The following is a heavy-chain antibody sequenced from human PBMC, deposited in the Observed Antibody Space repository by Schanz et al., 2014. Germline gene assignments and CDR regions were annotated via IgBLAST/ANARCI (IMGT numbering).Heavy chain of an antibody. Sequence: EVQLVESGGGLVKPGGSLRLSCAASGFAFSSYSMNWVRQAPGKGLEWVSSITIGSNYIYYTDSVKGRFTISRDNANNSLYLEMTSLRGEDTAVYYCARENLNWEAFDIWGQGTVVTVSS. CDR3: ARENLNWEAFDI. J-gene: IGHJ3*02. CDR2: ITIGSNYI. V-gene: IGHV3-21*04. CDR1: GFAFSSYS. D-gene: IGHD7-27*01.